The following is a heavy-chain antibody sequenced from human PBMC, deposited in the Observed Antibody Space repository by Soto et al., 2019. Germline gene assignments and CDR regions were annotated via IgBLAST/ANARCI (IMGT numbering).Heavy chain of an antibody. CDR2: IRKKANSYST. CDR1: GFTFSDHY. V-gene: IGHV3-72*01. D-gene: IGHD6-13*01. CDR3: ARSGGDSSTWSDAAFDI. Sequence: PGGSLRLSCVASGFTFSDHYMDWVRQAPGKGLEWVGRIRKKANSYSTESAASVKGRFTISRDDSKNSLFLQMNSLKIEDTAVYFCARSGGDSSTWSDAAFDIWGQGAMVTVSS. J-gene: IGHJ3*02.